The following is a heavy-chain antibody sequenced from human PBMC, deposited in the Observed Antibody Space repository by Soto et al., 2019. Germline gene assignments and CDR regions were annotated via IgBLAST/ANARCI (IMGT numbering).Heavy chain of an antibody. CDR3: ARVTLSYGDSQYYYYGMDV. CDR1: GGSISSYY. D-gene: IGHD4-17*01. Sequence: SETLSLTCTVSGGSISSYYWSWIRQPPGKGLEWIGYIYYSGSTNYNPSLKSRVTISVDTSKNQFSLKLSSVTAADTAVYYCARVTLSYGDSQYYYYGMDVWGQGTTVTVSS. CDR2: IYYSGST. J-gene: IGHJ6*02. V-gene: IGHV4-59*01.